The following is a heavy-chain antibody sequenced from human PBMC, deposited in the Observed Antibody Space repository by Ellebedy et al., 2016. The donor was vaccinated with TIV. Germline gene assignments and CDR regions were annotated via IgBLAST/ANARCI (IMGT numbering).Heavy chain of an antibody. J-gene: IGHJ4*02. Sequence: MPSETLSLTCAVYGASFSGYYWIWNRQPPGKGLEWIGEINHSGSTSYNPSLKSRVTISIDMSKNQFSLKLSSVTAADTAVYYCASGDCSGGSCYKNDNWGQGTLVTVSS. D-gene: IGHD2-15*01. CDR2: INHSGST. V-gene: IGHV4-34*01. CDR3: ASGDCSGGSCYKNDN. CDR1: GASFSGYY.